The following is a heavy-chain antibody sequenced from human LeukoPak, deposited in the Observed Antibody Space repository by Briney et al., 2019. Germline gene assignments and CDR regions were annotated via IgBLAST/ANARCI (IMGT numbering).Heavy chain of an antibody. CDR3: ARDQRYCSSTSCYYWFDP. D-gene: IGHD2-2*01. V-gene: IGHV1-69*04. CDR2: IIPILGIA. J-gene: IGHJ5*02. Sequence: GSSVKVSCKASGGTFSSYTISWVRQAPGQGLGWMGRIIPILGIANYAQKFQGRVTITADKSTSTAYMELSSLGSEDTAVYYCARDQRYCSSTSCYYWFDPWGQGTLVTVSS. CDR1: GGTFSSYT.